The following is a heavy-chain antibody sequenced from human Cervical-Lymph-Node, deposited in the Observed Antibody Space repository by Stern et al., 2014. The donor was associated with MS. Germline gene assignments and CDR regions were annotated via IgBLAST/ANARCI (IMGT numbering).Heavy chain of an antibody. Sequence: VQLVESGAEVKKPGESLKISCKGSGYTFTNNWIAWVRQMPGKGLEWMGIIYPDDSDIRYSPSLQGQVPISADKSISTPSLQWSSLKAADSAVYYCARPPPRRKWDDPNYGMDVWGQGTTVTVSS. D-gene: IGHD1-1*01. CDR2: IYPDDSDI. V-gene: IGHV5-51*03. CDR3: ARPPPRRKWDDPNYGMDV. J-gene: IGHJ6*02. CDR1: GYTFTNNW.